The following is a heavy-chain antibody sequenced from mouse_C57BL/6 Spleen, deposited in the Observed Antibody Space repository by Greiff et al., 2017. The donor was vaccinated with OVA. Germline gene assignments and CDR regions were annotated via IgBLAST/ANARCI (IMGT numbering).Heavy chain of an antibody. CDR2: INYDGSST. V-gene: IGHV5-16*01. Sequence: EVNVVESEGGLVQPGSSMKLSCTASGFTFSDYYMAWVRQVPEKGLEWVANINYDGSSTYYLDSLKSRFIISRDNAKNILYLQMSSLKSEDTATYYCARDSDHYAMDYWGQGTSVTVSS. CDR1: GFTFSDYY. CDR3: ARDSDHYAMDY. J-gene: IGHJ4*01.